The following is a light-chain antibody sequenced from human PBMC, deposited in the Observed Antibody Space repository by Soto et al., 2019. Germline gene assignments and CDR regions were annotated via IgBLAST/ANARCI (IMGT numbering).Light chain of an antibody. Sequence: VMTQSPGTLSLSPGEKATLSRRASQSISSNYLAWYQQKPGQSPRLLIYGASSRATGIPDRFSGRGSGTDFTLTISRLEPEDFAVYFCQQYGTSPRTFGQGTKVAIK. CDR2: GAS. CDR1: QSISSNY. J-gene: IGKJ1*01. CDR3: QQYGTSPRT. V-gene: IGKV3-20*01.